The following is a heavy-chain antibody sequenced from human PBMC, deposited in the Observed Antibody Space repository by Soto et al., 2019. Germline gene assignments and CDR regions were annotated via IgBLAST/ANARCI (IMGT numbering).Heavy chain of an antibody. CDR3: ARGSAPTLRYFDWILGDP. CDR2: ISSSSSTI. J-gene: IGHJ5*02. Sequence: PWGSLRLSCAASGFTFRSYSMNWVRQAPGKGLEWVSYISSSSSTIYYADSVKGRFTISRDNAKNSLYLQMNSLRDEDTAVYYCARGSAPTLRYFDWILGDPWGQGTLVTVSS. CDR1: GFTFRSYS. D-gene: IGHD3-9*01. V-gene: IGHV3-48*02.